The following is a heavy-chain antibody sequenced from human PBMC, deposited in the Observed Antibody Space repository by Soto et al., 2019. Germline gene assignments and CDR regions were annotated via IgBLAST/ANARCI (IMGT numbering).Heavy chain of an antibody. CDR3: ARAPCRMMNALRYYYGLDV. CDR1: GGSISSGGYY. V-gene: IGHV4-31*02. CDR2: IYHRGGT. D-gene: IGHD2-8*01. J-gene: IGHJ6*02. Sequence: QVQLQESGPGLVKPSETLSFTCNVSGGSISSGGYYWSWIRQLPGKGLEWIGYIYHRGGTYYNPALKRRITISVDTSKNQFSLKMTSVTAADTAVYVCARAPCRMMNALRYYYGLDVWGQGTTVTVSS.